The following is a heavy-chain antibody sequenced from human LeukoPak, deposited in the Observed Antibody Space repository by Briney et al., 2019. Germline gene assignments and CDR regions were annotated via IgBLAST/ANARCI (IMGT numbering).Heavy chain of an antibody. CDR3: AKGRYDFWSGYLTD. D-gene: IGHD3-3*01. CDR2: SGSTT. V-gene: IGHV3-23*01. J-gene: IGHJ4*02. CDR1: GFIFSSYA. Sequence: GGSRRLSCAASGFIFSSYAMTWVRQAPGKGLEWVSSSGSTTDYSDSVKGRFTISRDNSKNTLYLQMNSLRAEDAAVYYCAKGRYDFWSGYLTDWGQGTLVTVSS.